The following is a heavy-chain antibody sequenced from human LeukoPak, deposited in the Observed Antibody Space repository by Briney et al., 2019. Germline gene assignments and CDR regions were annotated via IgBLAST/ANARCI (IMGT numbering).Heavy chain of an antibody. J-gene: IGHJ4*02. CDR2: IRSNTYGGTA. Sequence: GGSLRLSCTASGFTFGDYAMSWFRQAPGRGLEWVGFIRSNTYGGTAEYAASVKGRFTISRDDSKSIAYLQMNSLKTEDTAVYYCTKGDYHAYWGQGTLATVSS. CDR3: TKGDYHAY. CDR1: GFTFGDYA. V-gene: IGHV3-49*03.